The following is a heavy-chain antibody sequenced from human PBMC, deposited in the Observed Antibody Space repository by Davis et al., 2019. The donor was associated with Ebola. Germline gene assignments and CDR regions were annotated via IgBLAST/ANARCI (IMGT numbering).Heavy chain of an antibody. D-gene: IGHD3-3*01. CDR3: ARLGEGFWSGYLGIKEYYYYYYGMDV. CDR1: GYSFTSYW. V-gene: IGHV5-51*01. J-gene: IGHJ6*02. Sequence: GESLKISCKGSGYSFTSYWIGWVRQPPGKGLEWMGIIYPGDSDTRYSPSFQGQVTISADKSISTAYLQWSSLKASDTAMYYCARLGEGFWSGYLGIKEYYYYYYGMDVWGQGTTVTVSS. CDR2: IYPGDSDT.